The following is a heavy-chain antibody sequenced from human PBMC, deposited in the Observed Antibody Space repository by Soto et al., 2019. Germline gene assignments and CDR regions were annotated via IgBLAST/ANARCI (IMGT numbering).Heavy chain of an antibody. CDR2: INANSGGA. CDR1: GYTFTGYY. V-gene: IGHV1-2*02. CDR3: AREKIVAGFYYGLDV. Sequence: QVQLVQSGAEVKKPGASVRVSCKGLGYTFTGYYIHWIRQAPGQRLEWLAWINANSGGASHAQKFQGRVTMTRDTSISTVYMELSRLTSDDTAVYYCAREKIVAGFYYGLDVWGQGTTVTVSS. J-gene: IGHJ6*02. D-gene: IGHD5-12*01.